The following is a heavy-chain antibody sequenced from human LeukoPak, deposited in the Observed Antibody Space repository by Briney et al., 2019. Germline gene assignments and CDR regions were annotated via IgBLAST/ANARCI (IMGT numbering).Heavy chain of an antibody. Sequence: SETLSPTCTVSGGSISSYYWSWIRQPPGKGLEWIGYIYYSGSTNYNPSLKSRVTISVDTSKNQFSLKLSSVTAADTAVYYCARDGYDGNDYWGQGTLVTVSS. J-gene: IGHJ4*02. V-gene: IGHV4-59*01. CDR1: GGSISSYY. CDR2: IYYSGST. CDR3: ARDGYDGNDY. D-gene: IGHD1-26*01.